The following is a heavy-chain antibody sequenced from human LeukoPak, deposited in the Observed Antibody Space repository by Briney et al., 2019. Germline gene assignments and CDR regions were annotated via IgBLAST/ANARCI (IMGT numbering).Heavy chain of an antibody. CDR2: ISSSSSYI. CDR1: GFTFSSYS. V-gene: IGHV3-21*01. CDR3: ARDLSITMVQGYYMDV. D-gene: IGHD3-10*01. J-gene: IGHJ6*03. Sequence: PGGSLRLSCAASGFTFSSYSMNWVRQAPGKGLEWVSSISSSSSYIYYADSVKGRFTISRDNAKNSLYLQMNSLRAEDTAVYYCARDLSITMVQGYYMDVWGKGSTVTVSS.